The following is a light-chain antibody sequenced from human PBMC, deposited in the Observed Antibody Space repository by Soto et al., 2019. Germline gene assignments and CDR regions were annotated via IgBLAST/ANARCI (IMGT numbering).Light chain of an antibody. CDR2: AAS. CDR3: QHIYSPPHT. V-gene: IGKV1-39*01. J-gene: IGKJ5*01. Sequence: DIQMTQSPSSLSASVGDRVTITCRASKTISNYLNWYRQKPGKAPQVLIYAASNLETGVPSRFSGSGSGTDFTLTIRSLQPEDSATYYCQHIYSPPHTFGQGTRLEI. CDR1: KTISNY.